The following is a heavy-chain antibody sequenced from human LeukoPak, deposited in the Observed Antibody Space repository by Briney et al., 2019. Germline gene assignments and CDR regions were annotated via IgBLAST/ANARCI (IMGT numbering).Heavy chain of an antibody. D-gene: IGHD2-2*01. CDR3: ARRLGYCSSTSCPYYFDY. J-gene: IGHJ4*02. CDR1: GYSFTSYW. V-gene: IGHV5-51*01. CDR2: IYPGDSDT. Sequence: GESLKISCKSSGYSFTSYWIGWVRQMPGKGLEWMGIIYPGDSDTRYSPSFQGQVTISADKSISTAYLQWSSLKASDTAMYYCARRLGYCSSTSCPYYFDYRGQGTLVTVSS.